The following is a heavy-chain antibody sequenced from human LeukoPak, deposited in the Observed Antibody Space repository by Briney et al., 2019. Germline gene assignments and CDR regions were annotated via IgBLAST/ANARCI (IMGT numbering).Heavy chain of an antibody. D-gene: IGHD3-9*01. CDR1: AFTFCKHT. J-gene: IGHJ4*02. V-gene: IGHV3-23*01. Sequence: PGGSLRLSRVDSAFTFCKHTMSWVRHAPGNGLELVSAINERGDITKYAVSVMRRFTISRDNSKNTLYLQMNSLRAEDTAVYYCARGDDISPGRVLEYWGRGTLVTVSS. CDR2: INERGDIT. CDR3: ARGDDISPGRVLEY.